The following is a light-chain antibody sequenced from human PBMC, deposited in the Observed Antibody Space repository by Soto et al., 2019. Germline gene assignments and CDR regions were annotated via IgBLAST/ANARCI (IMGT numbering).Light chain of an antibody. Sequence: EIVMTQSPATLSVSPGERATLSCRASQSVSGNLAWYQQKPGQAPRLLIYDASNRATGIPARFSGSGSGTDFTLTISSLQSEDFAVYYCHQYNHWLTWTFGQGTKVDI. V-gene: IGKV3D-15*01. CDR1: QSVSGN. CDR2: DAS. CDR3: HQYNHWLTWT. J-gene: IGKJ1*01.